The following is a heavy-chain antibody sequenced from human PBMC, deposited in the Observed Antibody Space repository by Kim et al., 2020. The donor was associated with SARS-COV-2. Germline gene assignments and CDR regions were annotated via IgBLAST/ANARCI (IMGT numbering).Heavy chain of an antibody. J-gene: IGHJ4*02. Sequence: SETLSLTCTVSGGSISSYYWSWIRQPPGKGLEWIGYIYYSGSTNYNPSLKSRVTISVDTSKNQFSLKLSSVTAADTAVYYCARGDGDYFDYWGQGTLVTVSS. CDR2: IYYSGST. D-gene: IGHD4-17*01. V-gene: IGHV4-59*13. CDR1: GGSISSYY. CDR3: ARGDGDYFDY.